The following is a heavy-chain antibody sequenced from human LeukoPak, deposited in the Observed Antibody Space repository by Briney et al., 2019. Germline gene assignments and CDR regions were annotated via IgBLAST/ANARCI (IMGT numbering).Heavy chain of an antibody. D-gene: IGHD3-22*01. V-gene: IGHV4-34*01. J-gene: IGHJ4*02. CDR1: GGSFSGYY. CDR2: INHSGST. CDR3: ASIHYYDSSGYQPPY. Sequence: SETLSLTCAVYGGSFSGYYWSWIRQPPGKGLEWVGEINHSGSTNYNPSLESRVTISVDTSKNQFSLKLSSVTAADTAVYYCASIHYYDSSGYQPPYWGQGTLVTVSS.